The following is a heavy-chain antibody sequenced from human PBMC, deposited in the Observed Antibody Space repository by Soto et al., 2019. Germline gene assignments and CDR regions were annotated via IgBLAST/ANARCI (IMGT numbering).Heavy chain of an antibody. CDR1: GFSLTTSGMC. Sequence: FGPTLVHPPQTLTLTCSFSGFSLTTSGMCVCWIRHPQGKALEWLALIDWDDGKFYSQSLKTRLTISKETSKKQAVLTMTNMDPVDTATYFCARITQGDYFWFDXWGPGTRVTGSX. J-gene: IGHJ5*02. CDR2: IDWDDGK. CDR3: ARITQGDYFWFDX. D-gene: IGHD4-17*01. V-gene: IGHV2-70*01.